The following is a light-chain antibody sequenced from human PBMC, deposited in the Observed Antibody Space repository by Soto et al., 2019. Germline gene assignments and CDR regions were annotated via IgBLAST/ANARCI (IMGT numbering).Light chain of an antibody. CDR1: RRISTS. CDR2: GAS. V-gene: IGKV1-39*01. Sequence: DIPLTQSPSSLSASVGARVSITCRASRRISTSLNWYQQKPGQAPKLLIHGASTLQSGVPSRFSGTGSGTDFTLTISILQPEDFATYFCHQSYSLPQTFGQGTKLEIK. CDR3: HQSYSLPQT. J-gene: IGKJ2*01.